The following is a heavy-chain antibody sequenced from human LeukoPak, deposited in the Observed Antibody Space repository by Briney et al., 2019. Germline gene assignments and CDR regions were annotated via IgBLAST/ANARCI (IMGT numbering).Heavy chain of an antibody. D-gene: IGHD3-10*01. CDR1: GGTFSSYA. CDR2: IIPIFGTA. CDR3: AKGGSLLWFGELGDPKFDY. J-gene: IGHJ4*02. Sequence: ASVKVSCKASGGTFSSYAISWVRQAPGQGLEWMGGIIPIFGTANYAQKFQGRVTITADESTSTAYMELNSLRAEDTAVYYCAKGGSLLWFGELGDPKFDYWGQGTLVTVSS. V-gene: IGHV1-69*01.